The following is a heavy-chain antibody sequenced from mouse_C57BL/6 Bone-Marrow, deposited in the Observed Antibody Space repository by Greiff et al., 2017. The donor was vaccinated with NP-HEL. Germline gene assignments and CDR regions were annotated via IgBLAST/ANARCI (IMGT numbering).Heavy chain of an antibody. CDR1: GFTFTDYY. Sequence: DVMLVESGGGLVQPGGSLSLSCAASGFTFTDYYMSWVRQPPGKALEWLGFIRNKANGYTTEYSASVKGRFTISRDNSQSILYLQMNALRAEDSATYYCARPSTTVVADFAYWGQGTLVTVSA. J-gene: IGHJ3*01. CDR2: IRNKANGYTT. CDR3: ARPSTTVVADFAY. V-gene: IGHV7-3*01. D-gene: IGHD1-1*01.